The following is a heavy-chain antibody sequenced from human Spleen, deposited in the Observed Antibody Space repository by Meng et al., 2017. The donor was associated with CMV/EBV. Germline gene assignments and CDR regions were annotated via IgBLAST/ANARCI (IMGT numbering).Heavy chain of an antibody. CDR3: ARASQYYYDSSGYPDY. V-gene: IGHV3-21*01. D-gene: IGHD3-22*01. J-gene: IGHJ4*02. Sequence: GESLKISCAASGFIFSNYSMNWVRQAPGKGLEWVSSISSSSSYIYYADSVKGRFTISRDNAKNSLYLQMNSLRAEDTAVYYCARASQYYYDSSGYPDYWGQGTLVTVSS. CDR2: ISSSSSYI. CDR1: GFIFSNYS.